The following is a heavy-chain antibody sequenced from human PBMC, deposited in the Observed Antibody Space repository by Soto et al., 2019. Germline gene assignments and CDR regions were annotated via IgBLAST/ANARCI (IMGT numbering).Heavy chain of an antibody. V-gene: IGHV4-59*01. CDR2: IHRTGST. D-gene: IGHD3-10*01. CDR3: ARESAGSGRNNWFDP. Sequence: SETLSLTCSVSRGSISSYYWSWVRQPPGKGLEWIGFIHRTGSTKYNPSLESRVTISVDTSQNQLSLRLSSVTAADTAVYYCARESAGSGRNNWFDPWGQGILVTVSS. CDR1: RGSISSYY. J-gene: IGHJ5*02.